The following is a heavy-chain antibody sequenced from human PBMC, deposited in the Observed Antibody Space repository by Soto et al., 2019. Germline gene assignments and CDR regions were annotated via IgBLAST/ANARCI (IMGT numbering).Heavy chain of an antibody. CDR3: VKAPYCTSIGCYNNWFDP. V-gene: IGHV3-64D*08. CDR2: ISSNGGST. D-gene: IGHD2-2*01. J-gene: IGHJ5*02. CDR1: EFTFSNYA. Sequence: GGSLILSCAASEFTFSNYAMHWVRQAPGKGLEYVSAISSNGGSTYYADSVKGRFTISRDNSKKTLYLQMSSLRAEDTAVYYCVKAPYCTSIGCYNNWFDPWGQGTLVTVSS.